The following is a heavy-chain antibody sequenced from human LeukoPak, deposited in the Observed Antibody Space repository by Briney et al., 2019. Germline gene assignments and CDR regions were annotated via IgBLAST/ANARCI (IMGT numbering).Heavy chain of an antibody. CDR1: GLTFSGSG. CDR3: AGDYNFLTGLNY. CDR2: IGRQGDSDAT. J-gene: IGHJ4*02. V-gene: IGHV3-73*01. D-gene: IGHD3-9*01. Sequence: SGGSLKLSCAASGLTFSGSGIHWVRQASGKGLEWLGRIGRQGDSDATRYAALLKGKFTISRVDSRNTAYLQMNSLKTEDTAVYYCAGDYNFLTGLNYWGQGTLVTVSS.